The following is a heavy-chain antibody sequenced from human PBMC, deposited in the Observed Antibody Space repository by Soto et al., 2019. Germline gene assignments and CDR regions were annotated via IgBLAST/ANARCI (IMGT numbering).Heavy chain of an antibody. CDR2: IRSSSNSI. CDR3: ARDHYGSGTYPDPFDY. D-gene: IGHD3-10*01. CDR1: GLPVSSYR. Sequence: SGAVRISCATCGLPVSSYRMKWVRQAPGKGLEWISYIRSSSNSIYYADSVKGRFTISRDNAKNSLYLQMNSLRDEDTAVYYCARDHYGSGTYPDPFDYWGQGTRVTVS. V-gene: IGHV3-48*02. J-gene: IGHJ4*02.